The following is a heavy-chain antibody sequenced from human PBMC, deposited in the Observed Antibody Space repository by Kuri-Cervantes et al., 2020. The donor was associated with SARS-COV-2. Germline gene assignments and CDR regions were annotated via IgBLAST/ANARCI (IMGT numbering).Heavy chain of an antibody. CDR2: ISGSGGST. CDR1: GFTFSSYA. CDR3: AKTTIVQGVIISEWIDY. V-gene: IGHV3-23*01. J-gene: IGHJ4*02. D-gene: IGHD3-10*01. Sequence: GESLKISCAASGFTFSSYAMSWVRQAPGKGLEWVSAISGSGGSTYYADSVKGRFTISRDNSKNTLYLQMNSLRAEDTAVYYCAKTTIVQGVIISEWIDYWGQGTLVTVSS.